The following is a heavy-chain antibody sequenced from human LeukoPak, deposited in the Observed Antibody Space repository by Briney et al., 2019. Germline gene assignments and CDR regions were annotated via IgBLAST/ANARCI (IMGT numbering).Heavy chain of an antibody. J-gene: IGHJ4*02. V-gene: IGHV3-11*01. CDR3: ARGPDYYYDSSGSFDY. Sequence: GGSLRLSCAASGFSFSNHYMAWIRQAPGKGLEWVSYVSGSGNTIYHADSVKGRFTISRDTAKNSVHLQMNSLRVDDTAVYYCARGPDYYYDSSGSFDYWGQGTLVTVSS. D-gene: IGHD3-22*01. CDR1: GFSFSNHY. CDR2: VSGSGNTI.